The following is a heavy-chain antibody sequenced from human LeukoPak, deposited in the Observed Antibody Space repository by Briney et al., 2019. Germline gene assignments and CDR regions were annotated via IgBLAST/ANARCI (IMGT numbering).Heavy chain of an antibody. CDR1: GFTFNSYG. Sequence: GGSLRLSCAASGFTFNSYGMNWVRQAPGKGLEWVSYISSSGSTIYYADSVKGRFTISRDNAKNSLYLQMNSLRAEDTAVYYCARTLWFGELDFDYWGQGTLVTVSS. D-gene: IGHD3-10*01. J-gene: IGHJ4*02. CDR2: ISSSGSTI. V-gene: IGHV3-48*03. CDR3: ARTLWFGELDFDY.